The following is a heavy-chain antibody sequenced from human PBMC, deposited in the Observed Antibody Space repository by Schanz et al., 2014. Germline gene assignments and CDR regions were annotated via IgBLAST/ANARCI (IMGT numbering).Heavy chain of an antibody. V-gene: IGHV3-49*04. CDR2: IRNKGDGGTA. Sequence: EVQLVESGGGLVRPGGSLRLSCAASGLLFSYYYMSGVRQAPGKGLEWVRFIRNKGDGGTAAETTAVKGGFTISGHDSSTIIRLEMKSLKSEDTTVRKCSRMSFEMLKFDDSVVCLFDPWGQGTLVTVSS. CDR3: SRMSFEMLKFDDSVVCLFDP. CDR1: GLLFSYYY. D-gene: IGHD3-22*01. J-gene: IGHJ5*02.